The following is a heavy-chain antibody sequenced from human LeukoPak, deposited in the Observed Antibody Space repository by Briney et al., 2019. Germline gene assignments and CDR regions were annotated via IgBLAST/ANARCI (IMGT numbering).Heavy chain of an antibody. Sequence: ASVKVSCKASGGTFSSYAISWVRQAPGQGLEWMGGIIPIFGTANYAQKFQGRVTIAADESTSTAYMELSSLRSEDTAVYYCARGQERYYDFWSGYGVWGQGTTVTVSS. D-gene: IGHD3-3*01. CDR1: GGTFSSYA. CDR3: ARGQERYYDFWSGYGV. CDR2: IIPIFGTA. V-gene: IGHV1-69*13. J-gene: IGHJ6*02.